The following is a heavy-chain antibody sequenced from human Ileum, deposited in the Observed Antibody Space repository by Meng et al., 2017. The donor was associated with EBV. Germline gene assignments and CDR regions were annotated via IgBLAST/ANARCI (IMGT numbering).Heavy chain of an antibody. J-gene: IGHJ4*02. CDR1: GGSVSSVHSF. D-gene: IGHD1-26*01. Sequence: VQLQDSGPGLGKPSEALSLTCTVSGGSVSSVHSFWTWSREPPGKGLEWIGYMSYSGSTNYSPPLESRVTISVDTSKNQFSLKLSSVTAADTAVYYCAGDPHSGSPHWGQGTLVTVSS. CDR3: AGDPHSGSPH. V-gene: IGHV4-61*01. CDR2: MSYSGST.